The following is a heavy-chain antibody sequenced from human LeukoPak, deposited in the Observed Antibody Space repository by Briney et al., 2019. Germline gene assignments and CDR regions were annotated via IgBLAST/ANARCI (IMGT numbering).Heavy chain of an antibody. J-gene: IGHJ6*03. CDR2: INHSGST. CDR1: GGSFSGYY. V-gene: IGHV4-34*01. Sequence: SETLSLTCAVYGGSFSGYYWSWIRQPPGKGLEWIGEINHSGSTNYNPSLKSRVTISVDTSKNQFSLKLSSVTAADTAVYYCARGPYYDILTGYSNYYYMDVWGKGTTVTVSS. CDR3: ARGPYYDILTGYSNYYYMDV. D-gene: IGHD3-9*01.